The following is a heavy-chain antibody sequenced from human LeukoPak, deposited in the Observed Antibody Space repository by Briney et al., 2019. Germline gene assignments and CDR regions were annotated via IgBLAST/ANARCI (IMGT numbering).Heavy chain of an antibody. CDR2: ISWNSGSI. V-gene: IGHV3-9*01. D-gene: IGHD2-2*01. J-gene: IGHJ5*02. CDR1: GFTFDDYA. CDR3: AKGRDKYQLLSKNWFDP. Sequence: GRSLRLSCAASGFTFDDYAMHWVRQAPGKGLEWVSGISWNSGSIGYADSVKGRFTISRDDAKNSLYLQMNSLRAEDTALYYCAKGRDKYQLLSKNWFDPWGQGTLVTVSS.